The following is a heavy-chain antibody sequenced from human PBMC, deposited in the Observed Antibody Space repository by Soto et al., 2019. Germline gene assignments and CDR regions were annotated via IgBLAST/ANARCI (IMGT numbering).Heavy chain of an antibody. V-gene: IGHV3-21*01. J-gene: IGHJ6*02. CDR1: GFSLNTYS. CDR3: ARNPSACISPSYWGYYALGV. Sequence: GRCIRLSCAACGFSLNTYSMNWVRQDPGKGLERVSSMTSSGTYIHYADSLKVRFTISRDKAKNSLYLEMNSQKAGDTAVYYCARNPSACISPSYWGYYALGVWRQPTKVTVTS. D-gene: IGHD1-26*01. CDR2: MTSSGTYI.